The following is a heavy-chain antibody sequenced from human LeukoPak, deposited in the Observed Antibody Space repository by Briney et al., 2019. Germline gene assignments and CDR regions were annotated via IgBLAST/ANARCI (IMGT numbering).Heavy chain of an antibody. D-gene: IGHD4-23*01. CDR2: ISSSSSYI. CDR3: AARNYGGNSGYNRFDP. CDR1: GFTFSSYS. V-gene: IGHV3-21*04. Sequence: GGSLRLSCAASGFTFSSYSMNWVRQAPGKGLEWVSSISSSSSYIYYADSVKGRFTISRDNSKNTLYLQMNSLRAEDTAVYYCAARNYGGNSGYNRFDPWGQGTLVTVSS. J-gene: IGHJ5*02.